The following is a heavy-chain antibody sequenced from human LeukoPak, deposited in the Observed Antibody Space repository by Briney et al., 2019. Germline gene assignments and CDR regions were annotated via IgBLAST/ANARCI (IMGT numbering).Heavy chain of an antibody. V-gene: IGHV3-33*08. CDR1: GFTFSSYS. Sequence: GGSLRLSCAASGFTFSSYSMNWVRQAPGKGLEWVAVIWYDGSNKYYADSVKGRFTISRDNSKNTLYLQMNSLRAEDTAVYYCARLYYDFWSGYSNWFDPWGQGTLVTVSS. CDR2: IWYDGSNK. CDR3: ARLYYDFWSGYSNWFDP. J-gene: IGHJ5*02. D-gene: IGHD3-3*01.